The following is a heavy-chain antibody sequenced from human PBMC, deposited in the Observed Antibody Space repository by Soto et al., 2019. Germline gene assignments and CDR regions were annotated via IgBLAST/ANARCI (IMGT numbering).Heavy chain of an antibody. V-gene: IGHV1-18*01. Sequence: QVQLVQSGAEVKKPGASVKVSCKASGYTFTSYGISWVRPAPGQGLEWMGWISAYNGNTNYAQKLQGRVTMTTDTSTSTAYMELRSLRSDDTAVYYCARDLYLIAAAAPVGFDPWGQGTLVTVSS. D-gene: IGHD6-13*01. CDR1: GYTFTSYG. J-gene: IGHJ5*02. CDR2: ISAYNGNT. CDR3: ARDLYLIAAAAPVGFDP.